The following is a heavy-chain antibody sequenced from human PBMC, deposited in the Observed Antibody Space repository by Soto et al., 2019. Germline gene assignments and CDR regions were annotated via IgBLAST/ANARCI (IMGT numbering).Heavy chain of an antibody. CDR2: IYYSGST. D-gene: IGHD2-15*01. Sequence: SETLSLTCTVSGGSISSSSYYWGWIRQPPGKGLEWIGGIYYSGSTYYNPSLKSRVTISVDTSKNQFSLKLRSVTAADTAVYYCARQGLLGYCSGGSCSGPPGGYFQHWGQGTLVTVSS. J-gene: IGHJ1*01. CDR1: GGSISSSSYY. CDR3: ARQGLLGYCSGGSCSGPPGGYFQH. V-gene: IGHV4-39*01.